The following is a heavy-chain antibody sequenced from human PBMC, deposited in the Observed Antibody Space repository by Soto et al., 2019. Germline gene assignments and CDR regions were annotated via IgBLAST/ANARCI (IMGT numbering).Heavy chain of an antibody. CDR3: ASGIAAAGKFFDY. CDR2: IYYSGST. V-gene: IGHV4-39*01. J-gene: IGHJ4*02. CDR1: GGSISSSSYY. Sequence: LSLTCTVSGGSISSSSYYWGWIRQPPGKGLEWIGSIYYSGSTYYNPSLKSRVTISVDTPKNQFSLKLSSVTAADTAVYYCASGIAAAGKFFDYWGQGTLVTVSS. D-gene: IGHD6-13*01.